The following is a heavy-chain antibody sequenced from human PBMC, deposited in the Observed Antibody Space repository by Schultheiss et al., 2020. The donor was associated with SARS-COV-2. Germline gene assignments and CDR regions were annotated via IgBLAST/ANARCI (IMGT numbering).Heavy chain of an antibody. CDR2: ISSSSSYI. Sequence: GGSLRLSCAASGFTFSSYSMNWVRQAPGKGLEWVSSISSSSSYIYYADSVKGRFTISRDNAKNSLYLQMNSLRAEDTAVYYCAKDQGYYDFWSGYLMTNYYYYYGMDVWGQGTTVTVSS. J-gene: IGHJ6*02. D-gene: IGHD3-3*01. CDR3: AKDQGYYDFWSGYLMTNYYYYYGMDV. V-gene: IGHV3-21*01. CDR1: GFTFSSYS.